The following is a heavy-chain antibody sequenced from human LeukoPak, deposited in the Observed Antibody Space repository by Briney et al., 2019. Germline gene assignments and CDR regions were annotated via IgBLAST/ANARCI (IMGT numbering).Heavy chain of an antibody. CDR1: GYTFTNYY. CDR3: ARDGMSGGTTLFYMDV. Sequence: ASVKVSCKASGYTFTNYYMHWVRQAPGQGLEWMGWINPNSGDTNFAQKFQGRVTMTRDTSISRAYMELSRLRSDDTAVYYCARDGMSGGTTLFYMDVWGKGTTVTVSS. J-gene: IGHJ6*03. D-gene: IGHD3-10*02. CDR2: INPNSGDT. V-gene: IGHV1-2*02.